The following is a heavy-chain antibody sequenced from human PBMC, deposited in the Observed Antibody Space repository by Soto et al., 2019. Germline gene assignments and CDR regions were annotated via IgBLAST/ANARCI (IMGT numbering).Heavy chain of an antibody. V-gene: IGHV4-34*01. CDR1: GGSFSGYY. J-gene: IGHJ4*02. CDR2: INHSGST. D-gene: IGHD6-19*01. CDR3: ARGLYSSGRFDY. Sequence: SETLSLTCAVYGGSFSGYYWSWIRQPPGKGLEWIGEINHSGSTNYNPSLKSRVTISVDTSKNQFSLKLSSVTAADTAVYYCARGLYSSGRFDYWGQGTLVTVCS.